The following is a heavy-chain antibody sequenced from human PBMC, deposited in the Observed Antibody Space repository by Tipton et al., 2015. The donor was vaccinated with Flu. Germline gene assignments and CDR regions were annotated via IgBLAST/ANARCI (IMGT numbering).Heavy chain of an antibody. Sequence: TLSLTCTVSGGSISSSTYYWGWIRQPPGKGLEWIGSIYYNGSSYYNPSLKSRVTISLDTSKNQFSLNLSSVTAADTAVYYCARALRGPVGATLGYWGQGTLVTVSS. CDR1: GGSISSSTYY. D-gene: IGHD1-26*01. J-gene: IGHJ4*02. V-gene: IGHV4-39*07. CDR2: IYYNGSS. CDR3: ARALRGPVGATLGY.